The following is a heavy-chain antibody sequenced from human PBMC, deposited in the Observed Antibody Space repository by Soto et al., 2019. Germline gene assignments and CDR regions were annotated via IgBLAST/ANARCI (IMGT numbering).Heavy chain of an antibody. Sequence: ASGKVSCNASGDTFSNYGISWVRQGPGQGLECMLWISGYNGNTHYEEKVQDRIKMTTDTSTSTTYLELRSLRSDDTAVYFCARDPGFGFGYSYAFAMDVWGQGTTVTVSS. J-gene: IGHJ6*02. CDR3: ARDPGFGFGYSYAFAMDV. V-gene: IGHV1-18*01. CDR2: ISGYNGNT. CDR1: GDTFSNYG. D-gene: IGHD5-18*01.